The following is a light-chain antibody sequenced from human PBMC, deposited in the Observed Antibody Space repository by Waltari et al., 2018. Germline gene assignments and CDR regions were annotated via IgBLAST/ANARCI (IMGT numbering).Light chain of an antibody. CDR3: QQYVRSPAT. Sequence: EIVLTQSPGTLSLSPGDRAILPWRARQSVSKYLAWSQQKPGQAPRLLIYGASSRATGIPDRFSGSGSGTDFGLTLSRVEPEDFAVYYWQQYVRSPATFGQGTKVEIE. V-gene: IGKV3-20*01. CDR2: GAS. CDR1: QSVSKY. J-gene: IGKJ2*01.